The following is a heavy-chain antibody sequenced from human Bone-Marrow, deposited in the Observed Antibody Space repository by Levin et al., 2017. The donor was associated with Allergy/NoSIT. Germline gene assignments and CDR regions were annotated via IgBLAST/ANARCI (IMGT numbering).Heavy chain of an antibody. V-gene: IGHV3-7*04. Sequence: SCAASGFTFSTSWMSWVRQAPGKGLEWVATIKQGGSDKYYVDSVKGRFTISRDNARNSLYLQMNSLRAEDTAVYYCTRGSGWGGDYWGQGTLVTVSS. CDR3: TRGSGWGGDY. D-gene: IGHD6-19*01. CDR1: GFTFSTSW. J-gene: IGHJ4*02. CDR2: IKQGGSDK.